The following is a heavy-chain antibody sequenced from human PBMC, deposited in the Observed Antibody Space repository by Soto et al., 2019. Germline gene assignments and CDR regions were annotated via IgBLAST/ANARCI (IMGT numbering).Heavy chain of an antibody. Sequence: PGGSLRLSCAASGFTFSSYAMSWVRQAPGKGLEWVSAISGSGGSTYYADSVKGRFTISRDNSKNTLYLQMNSLRAEDTAVYYCATPDCGGDCYALYYFDYWGQGTLVTVSS. D-gene: IGHD2-21*01. CDR1: GFTFSSYA. J-gene: IGHJ4*02. V-gene: IGHV3-23*01. CDR2: ISGSGGST. CDR3: ATPDCGGDCYALYYFDY.